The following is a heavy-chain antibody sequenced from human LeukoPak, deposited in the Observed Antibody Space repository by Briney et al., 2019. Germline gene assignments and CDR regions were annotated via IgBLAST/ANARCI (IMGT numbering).Heavy chain of an antibody. CDR1: GESFRGYY. J-gene: IGHJ4*02. CDR3: ARQAPLITTKTITGTTSGLDY. Sequence: SETLSLTCAVYGESFRGYYWTWIRQPPGKGLEWIGEINHNGRANYNPSLKSRVTVSVDTSKNQFSLNLISVTAADTAVYYCARQAPLITTKTITGTTSGLDYWGQGTLVTVSS. V-gene: IGHV4-34*01. CDR2: INHNGRA. D-gene: IGHD1-7*01.